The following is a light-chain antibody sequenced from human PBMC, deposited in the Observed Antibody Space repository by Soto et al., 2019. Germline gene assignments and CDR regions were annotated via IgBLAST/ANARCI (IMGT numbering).Light chain of an antibody. CDR3: LLYGSSPLYT. CDR2: GAS. CDR1: QSVSSRF. V-gene: IGKV3-20*01. Sequence: ENVLTQSPGTLSLSPGQTATLSCRTSQSVSSRFFAWYQQKPGQAPRLLIYGASSRAAGIPDRFSGGGSGTDFTLTITRLEPDDFAMYYCLLYGSSPLYTFGQGTKREI. J-gene: IGKJ2*01.